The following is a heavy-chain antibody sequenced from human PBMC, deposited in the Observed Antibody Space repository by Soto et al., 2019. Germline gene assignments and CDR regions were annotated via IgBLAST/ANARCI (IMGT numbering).Heavy chain of an antibody. CDR2: IYYSGST. D-gene: IGHD3-16*01. Sequence: SETLSLTCTVSGGSISNGDYYWSWIRQPPGKGLEWIGYIYYSGSTYYNPSLKSRVTISVDTSKNQFSLKLSSVTAADTAVYYCARGALFGDNWFDPWGQGTLVTV. J-gene: IGHJ5*02. V-gene: IGHV4-30-4*01. CDR1: GGSISNGDYY. CDR3: ARGALFGDNWFDP.